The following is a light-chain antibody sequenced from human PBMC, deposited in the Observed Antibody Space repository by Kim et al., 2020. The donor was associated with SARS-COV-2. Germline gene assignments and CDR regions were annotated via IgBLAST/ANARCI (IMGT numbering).Light chain of an antibody. V-gene: IGLV6-57*04. J-gene: IGLJ2*01. CDR2: EDN. CDR1: SGSIASNY. Sequence: NFMLTQPHSESESPGKTVTISCTRSSGSIASNYVQWYQQRPGSAPTTVIYEDNQRPSGVPDRFSGSIDSSSNSASLTISGLKTEDEADYYGQSYDSSNVVFGGWTQLTVL. CDR3: QSYDSSNVV.